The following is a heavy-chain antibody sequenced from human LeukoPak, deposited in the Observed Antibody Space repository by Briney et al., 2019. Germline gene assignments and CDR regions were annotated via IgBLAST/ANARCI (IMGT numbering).Heavy chain of an antibody. Sequence: GGTLRLSCAASGFTFSSYGMSWVRQAPGKGLEWVSAIRGSGGSAYYADSVKGRFTISRDNSKNTLYLQMNSLRAEDTAVYYCAELGITMIGGVWGKGTTVTISS. CDR3: AELGITMIGGV. CDR1: GFTFSSYG. D-gene: IGHD3-10*02. V-gene: IGHV3-23*01. J-gene: IGHJ6*04. CDR2: IRGSGGSA.